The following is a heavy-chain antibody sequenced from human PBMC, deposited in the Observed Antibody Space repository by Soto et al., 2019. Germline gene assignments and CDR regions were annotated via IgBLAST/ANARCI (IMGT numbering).Heavy chain of an antibody. V-gene: IGHV5-51*01. CDR2: IYPGDSDT. J-gene: IGHJ3*02. CDR3: ARGFARNYDFWSGLRAAFDI. CDR1: GYSFTSYW. D-gene: IGHD3-3*01. Sequence: PGESLKISCKGSGYSFTSYWIGWVRQMPGKGLEWMGIIYPGDSDTRYSPSFQGQVTISADKSISTAYLQWSSLKASDTAMYYCARGFARNYDFWSGLRAAFDIWGQGTMVTVSS.